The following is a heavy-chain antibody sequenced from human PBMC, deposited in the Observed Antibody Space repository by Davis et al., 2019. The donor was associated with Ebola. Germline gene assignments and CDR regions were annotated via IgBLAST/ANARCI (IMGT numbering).Heavy chain of an antibody. CDR2: INPNSGNT. J-gene: IGHJ4*02. CDR3: ARGGELWSL. CDR1: GYTFTGYY. Sequence: ASVKVSCKASGYTFTGYYMHWVRQAPGQGLEWMGWINPNSGNTNYAQKLQGRVTMTRNTSISPAYMELSSLRSEDTAVYYCARGGELWSLWGQGTLVTVSS. D-gene: IGHD5-18*01. V-gene: IGHV1-8*02.